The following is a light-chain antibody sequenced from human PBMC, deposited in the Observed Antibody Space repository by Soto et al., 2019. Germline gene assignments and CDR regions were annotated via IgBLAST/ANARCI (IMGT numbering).Light chain of an antibody. CDR1: QSVSSN. Sequence: EIVMTPSPATLSVSPGERATLSCRASQSVSSNLAWYQQKPGQAPRLLIYGASTRATGIPARFSGSGSGTEFTLTISSLQSEDFAVYYCQQYNKWPITFGQGTRLEI. CDR3: QQYNKWPIT. CDR2: GAS. V-gene: IGKV3-15*01. J-gene: IGKJ5*01.